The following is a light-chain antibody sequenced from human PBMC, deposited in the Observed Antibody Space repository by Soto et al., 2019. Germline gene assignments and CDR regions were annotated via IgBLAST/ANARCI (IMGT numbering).Light chain of an antibody. Sequence: EIVLTQSPGTLSLSPGERATLSCRASQSVASRYLAWYQQKPGQPPRLLIYGAVSRATGIPDRFSGSGSGTDFTLTITRLEPEDFAVYYCQQHGTSPPITFGQGTRLEIK. J-gene: IGKJ5*01. CDR3: QQHGTSPPIT. V-gene: IGKV3-20*01. CDR2: GAV. CDR1: QSVASRY.